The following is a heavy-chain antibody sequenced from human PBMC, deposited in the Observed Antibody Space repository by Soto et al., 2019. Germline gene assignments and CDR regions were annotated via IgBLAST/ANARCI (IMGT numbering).Heavy chain of an antibody. Sequence: QVQLRQWGAGLLKPSETLSLTCAVYGGSFSGYYWSWIRQPPGKGLEWIGEINHSGSTNYNPSLKSRVTTSVGPAKHQRSLKWTSGTDADTAVYYCARGEGGVQYWSQGTLVTVSS. CDR2: INHSGST. J-gene: IGHJ1*01. D-gene: IGHD4-17*01. CDR1: GGSFSGYY. CDR3: ARGEGGVQY. V-gene: IGHV4-34*02.